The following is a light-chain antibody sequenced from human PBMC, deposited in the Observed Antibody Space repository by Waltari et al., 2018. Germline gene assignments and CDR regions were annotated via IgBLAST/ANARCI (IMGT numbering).Light chain of an antibody. CDR3: QQRANWPPLT. CDR1: QSISNF. V-gene: IGKV3-11*01. J-gene: IGKJ4*01. Sequence: DIVFTHSPATLSLSPGARATLPGRASQSISNFLAWYQQKPGQAPRLLISHASNRATGIPARFSGRGSGTDFTLTISSLEPGDSAVYYCQQRANWPPLTFGGGTRVEI. CDR2: HAS.